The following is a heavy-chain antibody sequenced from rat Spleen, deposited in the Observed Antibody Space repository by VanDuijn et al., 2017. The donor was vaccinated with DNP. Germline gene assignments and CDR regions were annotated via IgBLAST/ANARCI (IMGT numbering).Heavy chain of an antibody. CDR2: ISYEGSST. CDR3: ARWPLAN. D-gene: IGHD3-1*01. J-gene: IGHJ3*01. CDR1: GFTFSDYY. Sequence: EVQLVESGGGLVQPGRSMKLSCAASGFTFSDYYMAWVRQAPKKGLEWVASISYEGSSTYYGDSVKGRFTISRDNAKSTLYLQMNSLRSEDTATYYCARWPLANWGQGTLVTVSS. V-gene: IGHV5-22*01.